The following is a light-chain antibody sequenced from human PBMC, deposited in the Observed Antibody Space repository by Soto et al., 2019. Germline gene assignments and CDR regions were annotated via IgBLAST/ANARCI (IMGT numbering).Light chain of an antibody. CDR3: EEATNCALS. V-gene: IGKV1D-12*01. CDR1: QDIRSW. J-gene: IGKJ4*01. Sequence: DIQMTQSRSSVSDSVGDRGTITSRSSQDIRSWLAWSQQKPGKGPRRPSYAASTLQSGVRSRFGGSGSGTDCTLTISSLQPGDLATDYCEEATNCALSFGGRTKVQI. CDR2: AAS.